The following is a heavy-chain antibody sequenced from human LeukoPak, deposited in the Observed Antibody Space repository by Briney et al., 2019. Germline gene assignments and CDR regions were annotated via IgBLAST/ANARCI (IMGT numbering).Heavy chain of an antibody. CDR1: GGSISSYY. Sequence: SETLSLTCTVSGGSISSYYWSWIRQPAGKGLEWIGRIYTSGSTNCNPSLKSRVTMSVDTSKNQFSLKLSSVTAADTAVYYCARGITMVRGENWFDPWGQGTLVTVSS. D-gene: IGHD3-10*01. CDR3: ARGITMVRGENWFDP. V-gene: IGHV4-4*07. CDR2: IYTSGST. J-gene: IGHJ5*02.